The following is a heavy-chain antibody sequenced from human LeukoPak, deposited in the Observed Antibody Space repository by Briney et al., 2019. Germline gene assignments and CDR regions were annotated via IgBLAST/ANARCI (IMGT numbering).Heavy chain of an antibody. Sequence: GGSLRLSCAASGFAFSSYWMSWVRQAPGKGLEWLANVNQVGSDKYYMDSVKGRFTISRDNAESSLDLQMNSLRAEDTALYYCAKDKAVAGFYYFDYWGQGTLVTVSS. V-gene: IGHV3-7*03. CDR1: GFAFSSYW. CDR3: AKDKAVAGFYYFDY. CDR2: VNQVGSDK. J-gene: IGHJ4*02. D-gene: IGHD6-19*01.